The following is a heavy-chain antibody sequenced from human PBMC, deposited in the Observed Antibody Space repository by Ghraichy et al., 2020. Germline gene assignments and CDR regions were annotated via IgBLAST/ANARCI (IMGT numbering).Heavy chain of an antibody. CDR3: VRGTVDY. V-gene: IGHV3-48*02. Sequence: VSHISSSSSPIFYADSVKGRFTISRDNAKKSLYLQMDSLRNEDTAVYYCVRGTVDYWGQGTLFTVSS. CDR2: ISSSSSPI. J-gene: IGHJ4*02.